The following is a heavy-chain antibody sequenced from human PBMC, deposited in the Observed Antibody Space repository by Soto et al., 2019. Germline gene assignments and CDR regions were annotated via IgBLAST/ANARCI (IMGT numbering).Heavy chain of an antibody. V-gene: IGHV1-46*01. CDR3: ARTNQFRVGATGYGMDV. J-gene: IGHJ6*02. D-gene: IGHD1-26*01. Sequence: ASVKVSCKASGYTFTSYYMHWVRQAPGQGLEWMGIINPSGGSTSYAQKFQGRVTMTRDTSTSTVYMELSSLRSEDTAVYYCARTNQFRVGATGYGMDVWGQGTTVTVPS. CDR1: GYTFTSYY. CDR2: INPSGGST.